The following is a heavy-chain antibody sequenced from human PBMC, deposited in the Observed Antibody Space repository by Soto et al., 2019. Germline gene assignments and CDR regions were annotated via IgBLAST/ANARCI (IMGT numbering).Heavy chain of an antibody. D-gene: IGHD3-16*01. J-gene: IGHJ6*02. CDR3: ARVDYGQYYYYYGMDV. CDR1: GYTFTSYG. V-gene: IGHV1-18*01. CDR2: ISAYNGNA. Sequence: ASVKVSCKASGYTFTSYGISWVRQAPGQGLEWMGWISAYNGNANYAQKLQGRVTMTTDTSTSTAYMELRSLRSDDTAVYYCARVDYGQYYYYYGMDVWGQGTTVTVSS.